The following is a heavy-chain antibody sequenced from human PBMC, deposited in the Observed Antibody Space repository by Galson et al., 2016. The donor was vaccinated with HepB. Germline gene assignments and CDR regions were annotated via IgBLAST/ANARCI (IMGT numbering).Heavy chain of an antibody. CDR2: IFIGGST. J-gene: IGHJ6*03. CDR1: GDSISGGAYY. CDR3: ARESDYGSYAGYHFYYIDV. D-gene: IGHD4-11*01. Sequence: TLSLTCTVSGDSISGGAYYWGWIRQPAGKGLQWIGRIFIGGSTNYSPSLASRVGISLDTSKNQFSLHLSSVIAADTGVYYCARESDYGSYAGYHFYYIDVWGIGTTVTVSS. V-gene: IGHV4-61*02.